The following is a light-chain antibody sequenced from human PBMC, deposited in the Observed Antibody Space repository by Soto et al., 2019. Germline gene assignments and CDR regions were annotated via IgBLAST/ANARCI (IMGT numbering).Light chain of an antibody. V-gene: IGKV3-20*01. J-gene: IGKJ3*01. CDR3: QQFGSSPGFT. Sequence: EIVLTQSPGTLSLSPGERATLSCRASQSINNRYLAWYQQKPGQAPRLLIYAASSRATGIPDRFSGSGSGTDFTLNISRLEPEDFAWYYCQQFGSSPGFTFGPGTKVDIK. CDR1: QSINNRY. CDR2: AAS.